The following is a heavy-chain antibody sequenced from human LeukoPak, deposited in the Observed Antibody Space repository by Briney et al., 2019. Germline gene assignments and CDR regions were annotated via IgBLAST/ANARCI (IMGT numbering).Heavy chain of an antibody. Sequence: SETLSLTCTVSGGSISSSSYYWGWIRQPPGKGLEWIGSIYYSGSTYYNPSLESRVTISVDTSKNQFSLKLSSVTAADTAVYYCARDAMIVVDYFDYWGQGTLVTVSS. J-gene: IGHJ4*02. V-gene: IGHV4-39*02. CDR2: IYYSGST. D-gene: IGHD3-22*01. CDR3: ARDAMIVVDYFDY. CDR1: GGSISSSSYY.